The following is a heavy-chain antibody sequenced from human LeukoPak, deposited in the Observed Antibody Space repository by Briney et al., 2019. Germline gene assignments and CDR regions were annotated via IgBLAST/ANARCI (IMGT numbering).Heavy chain of an antibody. V-gene: IGHV4-59*01. CDR2: IYYSGST. CDR3: ARSLGDYGSGSFSYYYYYMDV. Sequence: PSETLSLTCTVSGGSISRYYWSWIRQPPGKGLEWIGYIYYSGSTNYNPSLKSRVTISVDTSKNQFSLKLSSVTAADTAVYYCARSLGDYGSGSFSYYYYYMDVWGKGTTVTVSS. D-gene: IGHD3-10*01. J-gene: IGHJ6*03. CDR1: GGSISRYY.